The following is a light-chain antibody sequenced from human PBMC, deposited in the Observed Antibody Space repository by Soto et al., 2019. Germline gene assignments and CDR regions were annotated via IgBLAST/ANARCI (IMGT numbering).Light chain of an antibody. CDR2: DGS. CDR1: SSDVGSYNL. Sequence: QADQNRAASGSRSHGQANTISRNGNSSDVGSYNLVSWYQQHPGKAPKLLIYDGSKRPSGVSNRFSESKSGNTASLTISGLQAEDEADYYCCSYVGNSAWVFGSGTKVTVL. V-gene: IGLV2-23*01. CDR3: CSYVGNSAWV. J-gene: IGLJ1*01.